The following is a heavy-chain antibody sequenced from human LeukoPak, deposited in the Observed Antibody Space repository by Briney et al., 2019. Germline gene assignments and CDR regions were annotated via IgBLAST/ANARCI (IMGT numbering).Heavy chain of an antibody. CDR3: AREDGYCSGGNCYSYFDS. CDR1: KFIFSNYW. J-gene: IGHJ4*02. Sequence: GGSLRLSCAASKFIFSNYWMSWVRQAPGKGLEWVAYIKKTGSETYYVDSVKGRFTITRDNARNSLFLQMNSLRAEDTAVYYCAREDGYCSGGNCYSYFDSWGQGTLVTVSS. D-gene: IGHD2-15*01. CDR2: IKKTGSET. V-gene: IGHV3-7*01.